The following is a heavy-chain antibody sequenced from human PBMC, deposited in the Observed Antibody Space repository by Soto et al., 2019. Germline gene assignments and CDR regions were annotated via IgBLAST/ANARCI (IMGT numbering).Heavy chain of an antibody. D-gene: IGHD6-19*01. CDR1: GYTITDNY. Sequence: ASVKVSCKASGYTITDNYLHCVLQSPGQGREWMGWINPNSGGTNYAQTFQGRVTMTRDTSISTAYMELSRLRSDDTAVFYCARAPKVYGSSLATWGQGTPVTVSS. CDR2: INPNSGGT. CDR3: ARAPKVYGSSLAT. V-gene: IGHV1-2*02. J-gene: IGHJ5*02.